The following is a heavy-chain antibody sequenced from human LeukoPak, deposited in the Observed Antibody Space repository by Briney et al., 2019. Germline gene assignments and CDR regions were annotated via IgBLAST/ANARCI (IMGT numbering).Heavy chain of an antibody. D-gene: IGHD3-10*01. CDR3: ASGITIRDLDY. V-gene: IGHV3-21*01. Sequence: GGSLRLSCAASGFTFSSYSMNWVRQAPGKGLEWVSSISSSSSYIFYADSVKGRFTISRDNAKNSLFLQMISLRAKDTAVYYCASGITIRDLDYWGQGTLVTVSS. J-gene: IGHJ4*02. CDR2: ISSSSSYI. CDR1: GFTFSSYS.